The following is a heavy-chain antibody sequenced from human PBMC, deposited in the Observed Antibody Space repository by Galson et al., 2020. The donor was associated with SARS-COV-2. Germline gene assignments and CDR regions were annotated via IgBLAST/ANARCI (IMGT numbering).Heavy chain of an antibody. Sequence: SETLSLTCTVSGGSISSGGYYWSWICQHPGKGLEWIGYIYYSGSTYYNPSLKSRVTISVDTSKNQFSLKLSSVTAADTAVYYCAREARYYDSSGYSYGMDVWGQGTTVTVSS. D-gene: IGHD3-22*01. J-gene: IGHJ6*02. CDR1: GGSISSGGYY. CDR3: AREARYYDSSGYSYGMDV. CDR2: IYYSGST. V-gene: IGHV4-31*03.